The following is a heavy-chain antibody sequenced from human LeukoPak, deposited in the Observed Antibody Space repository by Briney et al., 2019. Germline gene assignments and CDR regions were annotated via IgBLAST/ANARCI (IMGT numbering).Heavy chain of an antibody. Sequence: PGGSLRLSCAASGFTFSDYYMSWIRQAPGKGLEWVAVISYDASNDFYRDSVRGRFTISRDNARNTVYLQMDTLKPEDTAVYYCARSFGFPFGYMDVWGKGTMVIVSS. CDR2: ISYDASND. J-gene: IGHJ6*04. V-gene: IGHV3-30*03. CDR3: ARSFGFPFGYMDV. CDR1: GFTFSDYY. D-gene: IGHD6-25*01.